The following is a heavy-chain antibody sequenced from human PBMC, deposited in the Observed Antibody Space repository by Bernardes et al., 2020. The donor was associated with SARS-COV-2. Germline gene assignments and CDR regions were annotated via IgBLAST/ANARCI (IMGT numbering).Heavy chain of an antibody. CDR1: GFTFSSYC. CDR2: IKQDGSEK. CDR3: ARDWGRRITIFGVVISYYYGMDV. V-gene: IGHV3-7*01. D-gene: IGHD3-3*01. Sequence: GGSLRLSCAASGFTFSSYCMSWVRQAPGKGLEWVANIKQDGSEKYYVDSVKGRFTISRDNAKNSLYLQMNSLRAEDTAVYYCARDWGRRITIFGVVISYYYGMDVWGQGTTVTVSS. J-gene: IGHJ6*02.